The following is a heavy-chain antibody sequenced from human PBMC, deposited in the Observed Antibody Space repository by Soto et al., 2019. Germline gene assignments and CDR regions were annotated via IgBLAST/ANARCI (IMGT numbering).Heavy chain of an antibody. CDR3: ARKVPGSTSRPDYWYFDL. CDR1: GFTFINFA. Sequence: EVQLLESGGGLVQPGGSLRLSCAGSGFTFINFAMNWVRQAPGKGLEWVSTISGGGDAAFFADYVRGRFTISRDNSKDTVTLQMNSLGVDDTAVYYCARKVPGSTSRPDYWYFDLWGRGTLVTVSS. D-gene: IGHD3-10*01. J-gene: IGHJ2*01. CDR2: ISGGGDAA. V-gene: IGHV3-23*01.